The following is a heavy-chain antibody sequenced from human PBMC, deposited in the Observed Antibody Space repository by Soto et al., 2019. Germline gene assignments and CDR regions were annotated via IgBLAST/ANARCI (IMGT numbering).Heavy chain of an antibody. Sequence: QVQLVQSGAEVKNPGSSVRVSCNASGGTFSSYALTWLRQAPGQGLESMGGIIPIFATTNYAQKFQGRLTITADETTSTAYMELSRLTSEDTAVYYCARPSRPAGLNCYDDIGHGDAFEIWGQGTVVTVSS. V-gene: IGHV1-69*01. CDR2: IIPIFATT. J-gene: IGHJ3*02. D-gene: IGHD3-22*01. CDR3: ARPSRPAGLNCYDDIGHGDAFEI. CDR1: GGTFSSYA.